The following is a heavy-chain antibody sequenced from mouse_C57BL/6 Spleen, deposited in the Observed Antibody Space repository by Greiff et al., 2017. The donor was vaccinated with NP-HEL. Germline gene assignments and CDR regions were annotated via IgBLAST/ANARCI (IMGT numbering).Heavy chain of an antibody. V-gene: IGHV5-17*01. CDR3: ANDWYFDV. CDR1: GFTFSDYG. J-gene: IGHJ1*03. Sequence: EVKLEESGGGLVKPGGSLKLSCAASGFTFSDYGMHWVRQAPEKGLEWVAYISSGSSTIYYADTVKGRFTISRDNAKNTLFLQMTSLRAEDTAMYYCANDWYFDVWGTGTTVTVSS. CDR2: ISSGSSTI.